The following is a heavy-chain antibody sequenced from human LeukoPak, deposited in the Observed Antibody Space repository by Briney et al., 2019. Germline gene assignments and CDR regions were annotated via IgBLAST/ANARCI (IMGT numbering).Heavy chain of an antibody. Sequence: GGSLRLSCAASGFTFSSYGMSWVRQAPGKGPEWVSSIGSIGSTTYYADSVKGRFTISRDNSKNMMYLQMNSLRAEDTAIYYCVKIAASASDYWGQGTLVTVSS. J-gene: IGHJ4*02. CDR3: VKIAASASDY. V-gene: IGHV3-23*01. CDR2: IGSIGSTT. D-gene: IGHD6-13*01. CDR1: GFTFSSYG.